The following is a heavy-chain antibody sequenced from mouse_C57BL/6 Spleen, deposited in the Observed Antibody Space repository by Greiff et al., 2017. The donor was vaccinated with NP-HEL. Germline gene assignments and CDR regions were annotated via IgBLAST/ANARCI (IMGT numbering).Heavy chain of an antibody. CDR3: ARVGGDYCDY. Sequence: QVQLQQPGAELVRPGSSVKLSCKASGYTFTSYWMHWVKQRPIQGLEWIGNIDPSDSDTHYNQKFKDKATLTVDKSSSTAYMQLSSLTSEDSAVYSCARVGGDYCDYWGQGTTLTVSS. J-gene: IGHJ2*01. D-gene: IGHD1-1*02. V-gene: IGHV1-52*01. CDR1: GYTFTSYW. CDR2: IDPSDSDT.